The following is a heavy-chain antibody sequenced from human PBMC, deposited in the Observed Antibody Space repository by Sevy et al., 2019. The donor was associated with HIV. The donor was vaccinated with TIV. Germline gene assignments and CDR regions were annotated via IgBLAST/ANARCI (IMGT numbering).Heavy chain of an antibody. V-gene: IGHV3-73*01. CDR3: TRHLKGAAGTDYYYYGMDV. Sequence: GGSLRLSCAASGFTFSGSAMHWVRQASGKGLEWVGRIRSKANSYATAYAASVKGRFTISRDDSKNTAYLQMNSLKNEDTAVYYCTRHLKGAAGTDYYYYGMDVWGQGTTVTVSS. CDR1: GFTFSGSA. CDR2: IRSKANSYAT. D-gene: IGHD6-13*01. J-gene: IGHJ6*02.